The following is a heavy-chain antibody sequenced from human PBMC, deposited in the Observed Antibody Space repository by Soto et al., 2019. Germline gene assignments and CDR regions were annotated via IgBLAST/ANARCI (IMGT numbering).Heavy chain of an antibody. CDR1: GGSISGYY. CDR3: ARHGSGSYYNNWFDP. V-gene: IGHV4-39*01. D-gene: IGHD3-10*01. CDR2: INYSGTS. Sequence: PSETLSLTCTVSGGSISGYYWAWVRQPPGKGLEWIGSINYSGTSYSNPSLKSRVTISVDTSKNQFSLKLSSVTAADTAVYYCARHGSGSYYNNWFDPWGQGTLVTV. J-gene: IGHJ5*02.